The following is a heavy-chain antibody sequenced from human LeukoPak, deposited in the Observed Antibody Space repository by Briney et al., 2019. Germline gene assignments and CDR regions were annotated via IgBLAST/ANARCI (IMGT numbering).Heavy chain of an antibody. J-gene: IGHJ4*02. CDR3: AKDHFGPYSYVEY. V-gene: IGHV3-23*01. Sequence: PGGSLRLSCAASGFSFSEFYMSWVRQAPGKGLEWVSGMDGRGGTITYADSVKGRFTISRDNSKYRLFLQMDSLRADDTAIYYCAKDHFGPYSYVEYWGQGTLVTVSS. D-gene: IGHD3-16*01. CDR1: GFSFSEFY. CDR2: MDGRGGTI.